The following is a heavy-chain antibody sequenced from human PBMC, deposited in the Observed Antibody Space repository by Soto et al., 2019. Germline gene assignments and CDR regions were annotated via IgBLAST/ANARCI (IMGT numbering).Heavy chain of an antibody. CDR1: GFNFNRFT. D-gene: IGHD1-1*01. CDR2: ISSDSSYT. J-gene: IGHJ6*02. Sequence: GVSLRLSCAASGFNFNRFTMNWVRQAPGKGLEWVSSISSDSSYTYYADSLKGRVTISRDNAKNSLYLLMNNLRAEDTAVYYCARDWTESGMDVWGQGTTVTVSS. V-gene: IGHV3-21*01. CDR3: ARDWTESGMDV.